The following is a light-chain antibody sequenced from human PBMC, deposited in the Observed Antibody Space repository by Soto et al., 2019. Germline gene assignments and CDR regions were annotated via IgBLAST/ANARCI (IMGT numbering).Light chain of an antibody. CDR3: CSYAGSSTYV. Sequence: QSVLTQPASVSGSPGQSITNSCTGTSSVVGSYNLVSWYQQHPGKAPKLMIYEGSKWPSGVSNRFSGSKSGNTASLTISGLQAEDEADYYCCSYAGSSTYVFGTGTKVTVL. V-gene: IGLV2-23*01. CDR2: EGS. J-gene: IGLJ1*01. CDR1: SSVVGSYNL.